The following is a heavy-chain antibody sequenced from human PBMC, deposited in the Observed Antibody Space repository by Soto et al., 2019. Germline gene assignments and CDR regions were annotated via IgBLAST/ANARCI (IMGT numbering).Heavy chain of an antibody. D-gene: IGHD3-22*01. V-gene: IGHV1-8*01. CDR2: MNPNSGNT. CDR1: GYTFTSYD. J-gene: IGHJ3*02. CDR3: ARRRYYYDRSGYYYPGRDAFDI. Sequence: ASVKVSCKASGYTFTSYDINWVRQATGQGLEWMGWMNPNSGNTGYAQKFQGRVTMTRNTSISTAYMELSSLRSEDTAVYYCARRRYYYDRSGYYYPGRDAFDIWGKGTMGTVS.